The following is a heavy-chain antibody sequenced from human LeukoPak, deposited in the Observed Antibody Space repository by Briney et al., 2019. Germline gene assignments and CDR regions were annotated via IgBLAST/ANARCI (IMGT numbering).Heavy chain of an antibody. D-gene: IGHD1-1*01. CDR3: ARGGRYAPSYYFDY. J-gene: IGHJ4*02. CDR1: GGSFSGYY. Sequence: SETLSLTCAVYGGSFSGYYWSWIRQPPGKGLEWIGEINHSGSTNYNPSLKSRVTISVDTSKNQFSLKLSPVTAADTAVYYCARGGRYAPSYYFDYWGQGTLVTVSS. CDR2: INHSGST. V-gene: IGHV4-34*01.